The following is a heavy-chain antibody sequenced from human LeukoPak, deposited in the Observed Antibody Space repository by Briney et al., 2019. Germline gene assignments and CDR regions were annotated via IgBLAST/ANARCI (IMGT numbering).Heavy chain of an antibody. J-gene: IGHJ6*02. D-gene: IGHD3-9*01. CDR2: INPNSGGT. CDR3: ASRLYYDILTGYSYYYGMDV. CDR1: GGTFSSYA. Sequence: GASVKVSCKASGGTFSSYAISWVRQAPGQGLEWMGRINPNSGGTNYAQKFQGRVTMTRDTSISTAYMELSRLRSDDTAVYYCASRLYYDILTGYSYYYGMDVWGQGTTVTVSS. V-gene: IGHV1-2*06.